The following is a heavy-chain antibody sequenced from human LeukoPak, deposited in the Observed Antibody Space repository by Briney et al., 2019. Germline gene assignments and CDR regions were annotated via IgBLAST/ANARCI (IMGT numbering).Heavy chain of an antibody. CDR1: GGSFSSYA. J-gene: IGHJ4*02. V-gene: IGHV1-69*04. Sequence: SVKVSCKASGGSFSSYAISWVRQAPGQGLEWVGRIIPIPGIANYAQKFQGRVTITADNSTSTAYMELSSLRFEDTAVYYCARYERTYYFDYWGQGNLVTVSS. CDR3: ARYERTYYFDY. CDR2: IIPIPGIA. D-gene: IGHD2-2*01.